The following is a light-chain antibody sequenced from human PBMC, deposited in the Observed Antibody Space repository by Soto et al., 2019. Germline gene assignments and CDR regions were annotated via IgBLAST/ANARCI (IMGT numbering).Light chain of an antibody. V-gene: IGKV1-39*01. CDR3: QQSFSGRT. CDR1: QSISNY. J-gene: IGKJ1*01. Sequence: DIQMTQSASSLSSSILDRLTITFRASQSISNYLNWYQQKPGTAPKLLMYAASTLQSGVPSRFSGSGSGTDFTLTISSLQPEDFATYYCQQSFSGRTFGQGTKVDIK. CDR2: AAS.